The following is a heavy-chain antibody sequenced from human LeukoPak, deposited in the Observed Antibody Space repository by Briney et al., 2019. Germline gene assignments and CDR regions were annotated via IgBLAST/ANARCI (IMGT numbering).Heavy chain of an antibody. V-gene: IGHV3-7*01. CDR3: ARGHSRPDY. CDR1: GFTLSSYW. J-gene: IGHJ4*02. Sequence: GGSLRLSCAASGFTLSSYWMSWVRQAPGKGLEWVANIKQDGSEKYYVDSVKGRFTISRDNAKNSLYLQMNSLRAEDTAVYYCARGHSRPDYWGQGTLVTVSS. CDR2: IKQDGSEK. D-gene: IGHD5-18*01.